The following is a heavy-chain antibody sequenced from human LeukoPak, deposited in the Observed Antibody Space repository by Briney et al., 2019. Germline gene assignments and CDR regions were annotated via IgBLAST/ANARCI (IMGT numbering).Heavy chain of an antibody. CDR3: ARGSRPVYNLLTGKRYFDY. CDR1: GYTFTTCY. V-gene: IGHV1-46*01. CDR2: INPSGGST. D-gene: IGHD3-9*01. J-gene: IGHJ4*02. Sequence: VASVKVSCKASGYTFTTCYVHWVRQAPGQGLEWMGIINPSGGSTTYAQKFRGRLTMTRDMSTSTVYMELSSLRSEDTAVYYCARGSRPVYNLLTGKRYFDYWGQGTLLTVSS.